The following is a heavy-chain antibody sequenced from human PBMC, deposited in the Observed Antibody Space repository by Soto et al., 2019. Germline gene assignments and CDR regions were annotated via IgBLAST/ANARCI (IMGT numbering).Heavy chain of an antibody. V-gene: IGHV4-39*02. CDR2: IYYSGGT. CDR1: GGSISSRTYY. D-gene: IGHD6-13*01. CDR3: ARELGGSSWRLQSFDN. J-gene: IGHJ4*02. Sequence: SETLSLTCTVSGGSISSRTYYWGWIRQTPGKGLEWIGSIYYSGGTYYNPSLRSRVTISVDTSKNQFSLQLSSVTAADTAVYYCARELGGSSWRLQSFDNRGQGTLVTVSS.